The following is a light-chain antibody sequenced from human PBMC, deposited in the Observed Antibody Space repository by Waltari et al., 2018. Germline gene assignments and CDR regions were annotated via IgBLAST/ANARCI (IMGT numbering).Light chain of an antibody. CDR1: QSVSSSY. CDR3: QQYGSSRT. J-gene: IGKJ1*01. CDR2: GAS. V-gene: IGKV3-20*01. Sequence: SRRASQSVSSSYLAWYQQKPGQAPRLLIYGASSRATGIPDRFSGSGSGTDFTLTISRLEPEDFAVYYCQQYGSSRTFGQGTKVEIK.